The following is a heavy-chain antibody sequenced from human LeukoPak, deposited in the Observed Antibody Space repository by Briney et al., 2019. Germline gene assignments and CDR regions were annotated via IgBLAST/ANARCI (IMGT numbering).Heavy chain of an antibody. CDR3: ARVPRVAAAGTVRYGMDV. J-gene: IGHJ6*02. D-gene: IGHD6-13*01. CDR2: LYNSGST. Sequence: PSETLSLTCTVSGSSISTYYWSWIRQPPGKGLEWIGYLYNSGSTNYNPSLKSRVTISVDTSKNQFSLKLSSVTAADTAVYYCARVPRVAAAGTVRYGMDVWGQGTTVTVSS. V-gene: IGHV4-59*12. CDR1: GSSISTYY.